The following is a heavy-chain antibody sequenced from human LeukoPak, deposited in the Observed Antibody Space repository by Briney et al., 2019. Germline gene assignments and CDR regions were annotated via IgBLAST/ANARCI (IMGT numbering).Heavy chain of an antibody. CDR1: VSSSSSGSG. CDR2: IYYSGTT. D-gene: IGHD3-10*01. Sequence: LPEPLPLTCRAWVSSSSSGSGGGSGRQHPGNGLELGGYIYYSGTTTYNPSLKSRVTISVDTSKNQFSLNLSSVTAADTAVYFCTRHQTYNYGPGTPFDFWGQGTLVSVSS. V-gene: IGHV4-59*08. CDR3: TRHQTYNYGPGTPFDF. J-gene: IGHJ4*02.